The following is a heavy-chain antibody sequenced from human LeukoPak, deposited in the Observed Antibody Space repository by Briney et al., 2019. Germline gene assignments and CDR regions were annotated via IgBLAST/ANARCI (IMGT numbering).Heavy chain of an antibody. Sequence: SETLSLTCAVSGYPISSGNYWGWMRQPPGKGLEWIGSIYQSGSTYYNPSLESRVTISVDTSKNQFSLKLRSVTAADTAVYYCATHLGDCTSTSCYRGGFDPWGQGTLVTVSS. CDR2: IYQSGST. J-gene: IGHJ5*02. CDR1: GYPISSGNY. D-gene: IGHD2-2*01. CDR3: ATHLGDCTSTSCYRGGFDP. V-gene: IGHV4-38-2*01.